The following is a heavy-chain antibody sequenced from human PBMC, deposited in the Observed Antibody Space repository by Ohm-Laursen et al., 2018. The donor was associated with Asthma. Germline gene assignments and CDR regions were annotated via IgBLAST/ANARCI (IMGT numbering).Heavy chain of an antibody. V-gene: IGHV4-59*07. CDR3: ARVAYYYDSSGYYYDYGMDV. D-gene: IGHD3-22*01. J-gene: IGHJ6*02. CDR1: GGSISSYY. CDR2: IYYSGST. Sequence: SDTLSLTCPVSGGSISSYYWSWIRQPPGKGLEWIGYIYYSGSTNYNPSLKSRVTISVDTSKNQFSLKLSSVTAADTAVYYCARVAYYYDSSGYYYDYGMDVWGQGTTVTVSS.